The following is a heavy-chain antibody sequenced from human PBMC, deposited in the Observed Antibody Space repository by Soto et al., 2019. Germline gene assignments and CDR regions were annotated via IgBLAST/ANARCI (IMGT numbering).Heavy chain of an antibody. D-gene: IGHD1-1*01. V-gene: IGHV1-18*01. CDR2: SSAHNGNT. CDR1: GYAFTTYG. CDR3: ARGRYGDY. Sequence: QVHLVQSGAEVKKPGASVKVSCKGSGYAFTTYGIPWVRQAPGQGLEWMGWSSAHNGNTNYGQKLQGRVTVTRDTSTSTAYMELRSLRSDDTAVYYCARGRYGDYWGQGALVTVSS. J-gene: IGHJ4*02.